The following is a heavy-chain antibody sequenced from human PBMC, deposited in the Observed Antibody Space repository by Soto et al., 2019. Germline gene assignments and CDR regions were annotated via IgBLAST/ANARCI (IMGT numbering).Heavy chain of an antibody. J-gene: IGHJ6*03. CDR2: ISSSSSYI. Sequence: GGSLRLSCAASGFTFSSYSMNWVRQAPGKGLEWVSSISSSSSYIYYADSVKGRFTISRDNAKNSLYLQMNSLRAEDTAVYYCARAPPSSSWSDYYYYMDVWGKGTTVTVSS. CDR3: ARAPPSSSWSDYYYYMDV. D-gene: IGHD6-13*01. CDR1: GFTFSSYS. V-gene: IGHV3-21*01.